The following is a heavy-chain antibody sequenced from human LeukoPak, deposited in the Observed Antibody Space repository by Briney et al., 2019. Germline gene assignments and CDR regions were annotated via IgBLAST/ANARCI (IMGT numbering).Heavy chain of an antibody. CDR2: LFDIVNT. CDR3: ATIKRGDIFGYFDF. Sequence: SETLSLTCTVSGGSIHSHYWSWIRQAPGKGLEWIAYLFDIVNTKHNPSLKSRVTLSAVTSRNQYSLRLSSVSAADTAVYYCATIKRGDIFGYFDFWGQGILVTVSS. J-gene: IGHJ4*02. D-gene: IGHD5-18*01. CDR1: GGSIHSHY. V-gene: IGHV4-59*11.